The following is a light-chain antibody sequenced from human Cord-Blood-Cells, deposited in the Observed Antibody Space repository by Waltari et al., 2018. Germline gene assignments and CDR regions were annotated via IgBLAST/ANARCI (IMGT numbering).Light chain of an antibody. V-gene: IGKV4-1*01. J-gene: IGKJ5*01. CDR3: QQYYSTPIT. CDR2: WAS. Sequence: DIVMTQSPDSLAVSLGERATINCKSSQSVLYSSNNKNYLAWYQQKPGQPPRLRIYWASTRESGVPDRCSGSGSGTDFTLTSSSLQAEDVAVYYCQQYYSTPITFGQGTRLEIK. CDR1: QSVLYSSNNKNY.